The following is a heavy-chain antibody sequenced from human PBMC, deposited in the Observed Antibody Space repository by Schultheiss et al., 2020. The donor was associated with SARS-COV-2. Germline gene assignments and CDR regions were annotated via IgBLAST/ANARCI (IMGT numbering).Heavy chain of an antibody. V-gene: IGHV4-59*08. CDR2: IYYSGST. CDR3: ARRVLYYDSSGYYLNWFDP. CDR1: GGSFSGYY. J-gene: IGHJ5*02. D-gene: IGHD3-22*01. Sequence: ESLKISCAVYGGSFSGYYWSWIRQPPGKGLEWIGYIYYSGSTNYNPSLKSRVTISVDTSKNQFSLKLSSVTAADTAVYYCARRVLYYDSSGYYLNWFDPWGQGTLVTVSS.